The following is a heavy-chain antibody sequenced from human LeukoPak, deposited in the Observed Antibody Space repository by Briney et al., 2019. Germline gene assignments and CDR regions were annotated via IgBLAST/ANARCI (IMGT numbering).Heavy chain of an antibody. CDR3: AREVGATFDY. CDR1: GFTFSSYG. J-gene: IGHJ4*02. V-gene: IGHV3-30*02. CDR2: IRYDGSNK. D-gene: IGHD1-26*01. Sequence: GGSLRLSCAASGFTFSSYGMHWVRQAPDKGLEWVAFIRYDGSNKYYADSVKGRFTISRDNAKNSLYLQVNSLRAEDTAVYYCAREVGATFDYWGQGTLVTVSS.